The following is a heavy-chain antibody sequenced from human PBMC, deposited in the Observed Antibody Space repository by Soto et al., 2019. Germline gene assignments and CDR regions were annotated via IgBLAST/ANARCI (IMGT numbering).Heavy chain of an antibody. D-gene: IGHD3-10*01. CDR1: GFTVSTKY. V-gene: IGHV3-53*01. Sequence: EVQLVESGGGLIQPGGSLRLSCAASGFTVSTKYMNWVRQAPGRGLEWVSVIYPGGNTYYTDSVKGRFTISRDSSRNTMFLQMNSLSAEATALYYCAGETYYYGSGNYGWFDPWGQGTLVTVSS. CDR2: IYPGGNT. J-gene: IGHJ5*02. CDR3: AGETYYYGSGNYGWFDP.